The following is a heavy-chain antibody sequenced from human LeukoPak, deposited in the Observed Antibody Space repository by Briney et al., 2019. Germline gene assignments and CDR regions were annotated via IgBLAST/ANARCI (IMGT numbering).Heavy chain of an antibody. D-gene: IGHD3-16*02. CDR2: INPNSGGT. CDR1: GYTFTGYY. J-gene: IGHJ4*02. CDR3: ARGPMITFGGVIVPHFDY. Sequence: ASVKVSCKASGYTFTGYYMHWVRQAPGQGLEWMGWINPNSGGTNYAQKFQGWVTMTRDTSTSTAYMELSRLRSDDTAVYYCARGPMITFGGVIVPHFDYWGQGTLVTVSS. V-gene: IGHV1-2*04.